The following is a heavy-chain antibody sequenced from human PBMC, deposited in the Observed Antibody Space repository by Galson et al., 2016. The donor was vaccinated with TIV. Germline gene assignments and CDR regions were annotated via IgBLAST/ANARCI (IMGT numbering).Heavy chain of an antibody. Sequence: SLRLSCAASGFTFDDYAMHWVRQAPGKGLEWVSGISWNSAYIAYADSVKGRFTISRDSAKNSLYLQMNSLRAEDTALYYCAKDLNRGCSSSNCYSYDYYYYGLDVWGQGTTVVVSS. J-gene: IGHJ6*02. CDR2: ISWNSAYI. CDR1: GFTFDDYA. V-gene: IGHV3-9*01. CDR3: AKDLNRGCSSSNCYSYDYYYYGLDV. D-gene: IGHD2-2*02.